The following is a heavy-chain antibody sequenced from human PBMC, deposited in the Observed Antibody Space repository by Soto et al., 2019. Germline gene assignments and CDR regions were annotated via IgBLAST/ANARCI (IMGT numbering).Heavy chain of an antibody. CDR2: IKEDGSET. J-gene: IGHJ5*02. V-gene: IGHV3-7*01. CDR3: ARGRTWFAP. CDR1: GFTFSRFW. Sequence: GESLRLSCGGSGFTFSRFWMSWARQAPGKGLEWVANIKEDGSETYYVDSVKGRFTISRDNAKNSVFLQMNSLRGEDTAVYYCARGRTWFAPWGQGTLVTVSS.